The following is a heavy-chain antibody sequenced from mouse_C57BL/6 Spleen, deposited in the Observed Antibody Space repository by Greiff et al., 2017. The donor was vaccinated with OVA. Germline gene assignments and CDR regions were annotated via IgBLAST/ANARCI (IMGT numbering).Heavy chain of an antibody. CDR1: GYTFTEYT. CDR3: ARHEDRQGWLSAWFAY. D-gene: IGHD2-3*01. Sequence: VQRVESGAELVKPGASVKLSCKASGYTFTEYTIHWVKQRSGQGLEWIGWFYPGSGSIKYNEKFKDKATLTADKSSSTVYMELSRLTSEDSAVYFCARHEDRQGWLSAWFAYWGQGTLVTVSA. J-gene: IGHJ3*01. V-gene: IGHV1-62-2*01. CDR2: FYPGSGSI.